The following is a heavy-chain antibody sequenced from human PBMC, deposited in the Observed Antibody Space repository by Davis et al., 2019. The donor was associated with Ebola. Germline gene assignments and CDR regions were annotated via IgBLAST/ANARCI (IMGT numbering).Heavy chain of an antibody. D-gene: IGHD2-8*02. CDR2: ISSSGSYI. CDR1: GFTFSIYT. CDR3: ARPHCTGGVCYYHYYGMDV. Sequence: GGSLRLSCAASGFTFSIYTMNWVRQAPGEGLEWVSSISSSGSYIYYPDSVRGRFTISRDNAKNSLYPQMNSLRAEDTAVYYCARPHCTGGVCYYHYYGMDVWGQGTTVTVSS. V-gene: IGHV3-21*01. J-gene: IGHJ6*02.